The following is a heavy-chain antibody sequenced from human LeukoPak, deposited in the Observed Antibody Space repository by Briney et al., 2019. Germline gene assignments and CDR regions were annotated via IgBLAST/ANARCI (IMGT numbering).Heavy chain of an antibody. V-gene: IGHV3-66*01. CDR1: GFTVSTNY. Sequence: GGSLRLSCAASGFTVSTNYMSWVRQAPGKGLEWVSVVYSGGSPYYADSVKGRFTISRDNSKNTLYLQMSNLRAEDTAVYYCAREVELYAFDVWGRGTMVTVSS. J-gene: IGHJ3*01. CDR3: AREVELYAFDV. CDR2: VYSGGSP. D-gene: IGHD3-10*01.